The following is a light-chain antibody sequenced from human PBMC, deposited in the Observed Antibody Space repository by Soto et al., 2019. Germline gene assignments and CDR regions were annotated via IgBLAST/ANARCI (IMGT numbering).Light chain of an antibody. CDR2: AAS. CDR1: QSINSY. J-gene: IGKJ4*01. CDR3: QQSYTSPLLT. Sequence: DIQMTQSPSSLSASVGDRVTITCRASQSINSYLNWYQQKPGKAPKLLIYAASSLQSGVPPRFSGSGSGTDFTLTISSLQPEDFATYYSQQSYTSPLLTFGGGTKVDIK. V-gene: IGKV1-39*01.